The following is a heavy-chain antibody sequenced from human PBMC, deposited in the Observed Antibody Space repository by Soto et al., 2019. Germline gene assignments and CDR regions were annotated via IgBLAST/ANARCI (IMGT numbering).Heavy chain of an antibody. CDR3: ARDKSVVWCGERGNGMDV. V-gene: IGHV3-33*01. CDR1: GFTFSSYG. D-gene: IGHD3-10*01. J-gene: IGHJ6*02. Sequence: QVQLVESGGGVVQPGRSLRLSCETSGFTFSSYGMHWVRQAPGKGLEWVAVIRYDGSNKYYADSVKGRFTISRDGSKNRXXLQRNSRRAEDTAVYYCARDKSVVWCGERGNGMDVWGQGARVIVSS. CDR2: IRYDGSNK.